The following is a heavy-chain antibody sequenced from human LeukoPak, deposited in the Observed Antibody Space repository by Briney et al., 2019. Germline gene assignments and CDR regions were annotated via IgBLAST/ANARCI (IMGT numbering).Heavy chain of an antibody. CDR1: GYTFTGYY. V-gene: IGHV1-2*06. CDR3: ASRPTDGDAFDI. CDR2: INPNSGGT. J-gene: IGHJ3*02. Sequence: ASVKVSCKASGYTFTGYYMHWVRQAPGQGLEWMGRINPNSGGTNYAQKFQGRVTITTDESTSTAYMELSSLRSEDTAVYYCASRPTDGDAFDIWGQGTMVTVSS.